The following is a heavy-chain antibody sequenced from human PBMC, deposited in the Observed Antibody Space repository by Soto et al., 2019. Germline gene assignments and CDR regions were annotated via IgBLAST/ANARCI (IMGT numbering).Heavy chain of an antibody. V-gene: IGHV4-34*01. CDR3: ARASYGMDV. Sequence: QVQLQQWGAGLLKPSETLSLTCAVYGGSFSGYYWSWIRQPPGKGLEWIGEINHSGNTNYSPSLKSRVTISVDTSKNQFSLKLSSVTAADTAVYYCARASYGMDVWGQGTTVTVSS. CDR2: INHSGNT. CDR1: GGSFSGYY. J-gene: IGHJ6*02.